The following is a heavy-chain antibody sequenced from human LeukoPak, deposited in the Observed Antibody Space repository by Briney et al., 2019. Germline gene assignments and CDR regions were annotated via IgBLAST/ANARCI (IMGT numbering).Heavy chain of an antibody. J-gene: IGHJ4*02. CDR1: GGSISSGGYY. Sequence: SETLSLTCTVSGGSISSGGYYWSWIRQHPGKGLEWIGYIYYSGSTYYNPSLKSRVTISVDTSKNQFSLKLSSVTAADTAVCYCARDTAVAGSRYFDYWGQGTLVTVSS. CDR2: IYYSGST. V-gene: IGHV4-31*03. CDR3: ARDTAVAGSRYFDY. D-gene: IGHD6-19*01.